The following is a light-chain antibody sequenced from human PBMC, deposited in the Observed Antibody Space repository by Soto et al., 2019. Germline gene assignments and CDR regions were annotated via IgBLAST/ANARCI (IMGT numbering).Light chain of an antibody. CDR2: GAS. CDR1: QSVSSSY. V-gene: IGKV3-20*01. Sequence: EIVLTQSPGTLSLSPGERATLSCRASQSVSSSYLAWYQQKPGQAPRLLLYGASSKATGIPDRFSGSGSGTDFTLTISRLEPEDFAVYYCQHYGSSPWTFGRGTKVEIK. J-gene: IGKJ1*01. CDR3: QHYGSSPWT.